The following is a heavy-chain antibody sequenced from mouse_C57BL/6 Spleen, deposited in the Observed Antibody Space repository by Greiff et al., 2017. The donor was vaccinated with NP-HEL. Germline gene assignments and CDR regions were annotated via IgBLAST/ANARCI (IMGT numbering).Heavy chain of an antibody. D-gene: IGHD2-3*01. V-gene: IGHV5-6*01. CDR3: ARLDGYLLDY. CDR2: ISSGGTYT. Sequence: EVHLVESGGDLVKPGGSLKLSCAASGFTFSGYGMSWVRQTPDKRLEWVATISSGGTYTYYSDSVQGRFTISRDNAKNTLYLQMSSLKSEDTAIFYCARLDGYLLDYWGQGTTLTVSS. CDR1: GFTFSGYG. J-gene: IGHJ2*01.